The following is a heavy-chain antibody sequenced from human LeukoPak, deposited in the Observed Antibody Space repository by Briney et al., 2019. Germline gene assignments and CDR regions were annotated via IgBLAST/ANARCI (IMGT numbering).Heavy chain of an antibody. Sequence: GGSLRLSCVASGFTFSSYAMSWVRQAPGKGLEWVSAISGSGGSTYYADSVKGRFTISRDNSKNTLYLQMNSLRAEDTAVYYCAKGSWVASLYYFDYWGQGTLVTVSS. D-gene: IGHD5-12*01. CDR3: AKGSWVASLYYFDY. CDR2: ISGSGGST. V-gene: IGHV3-23*01. CDR1: GFTFSSYA. J-gene: IGHJ4*02.